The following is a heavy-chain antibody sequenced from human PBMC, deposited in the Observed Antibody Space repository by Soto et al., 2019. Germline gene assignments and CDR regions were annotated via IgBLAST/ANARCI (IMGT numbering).Heavy chain of an antibody. V-gene: IGHV3-23*01. CDR3: AKAMVRGVPYYYYGMDV. CDR2: ISGSGGST. CDR1: GFTFSSYA. J-gene: IGHJ6*02. D-gene: IGHD3-10*01. Sequence: GGSLRLSCAASGFTFSSYAKSWVRQAPGKGLEWVSAISGSGGSTYYADSVKGRFTISRDNSKNTLYLQMNSLRAEDTAVYYCAKAMVRGVPYYYYGMDVWGQGTTVTVSS.